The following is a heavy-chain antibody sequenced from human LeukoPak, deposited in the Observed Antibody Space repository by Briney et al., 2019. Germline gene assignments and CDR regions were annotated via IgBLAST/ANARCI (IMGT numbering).Heavy chain of an antibody. D-gene: IGHD3-10*01. J-gene: IGHJ3*02. V-gene: IGHV3-33*01. Sequence: GRSLRLSCAASGFTFNNYGMHWVRQAPGKGLEWVGLIWYDGTNKYYGDSVKARFTISRDNSKNTLYLQMNSLRAEDTAVYYCARGRFGELSVATFDIWGQGTMVTVSS. CDR3: ARGRFGELSVATFDI. CDR1: GFTFNNYG. CDR2: IWYDGTNK.